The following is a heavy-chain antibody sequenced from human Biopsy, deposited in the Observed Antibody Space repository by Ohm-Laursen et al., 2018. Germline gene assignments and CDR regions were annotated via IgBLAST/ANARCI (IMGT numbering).Heavy chain of an antibody. CDR3: ARGPHSGSHSCFDY. D-gene: IGHD1-26*01. Sequence: SVKASCKTSGYTFTDYYMHWVRQAPGQGLEWMGGVIPMFGTANYAQMFQGRVTISADESTSTSYMELSSLTTEDTAIYYCARGPHSGSHSCFDYWGRGTLVTVSS. V-gene: IGHV1-69*13. J-gene: IGHJ4*02. CDR2: VIPMFGTA. CDR1: GYTFTDYY.